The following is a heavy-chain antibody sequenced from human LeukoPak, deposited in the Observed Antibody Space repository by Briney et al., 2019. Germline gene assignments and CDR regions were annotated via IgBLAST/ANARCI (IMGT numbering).Heavy chain of an antibody. V-gene: IGHV3-7*05. CDR3: ARYVSALDY. Sequence: GGSLRLSCAASGFTFSRNWMSWVRQAPGKGLEWVATIKHDGSEANYVDSVKGRFTSSRDNANTLFLQMNSLRADDTAVYYCARYVSALDYWGQGTLVTVSS. D-gene: IGHD3-10*02. CDR1: GFTFSRNW. J-gene: IGHJ4*02. CDR2: IKHDGSEA.